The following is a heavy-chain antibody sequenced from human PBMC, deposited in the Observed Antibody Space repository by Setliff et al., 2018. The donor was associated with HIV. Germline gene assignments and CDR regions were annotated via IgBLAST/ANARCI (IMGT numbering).Heavy chain of an antibody. V-gene: IGHV3-23*01. D-gene: IGHD6-19*01. CDR1: GFTFYTYA. J-gene: IGHJ4*02. CDR2: FGYSGSDT. Sequence: GGSLRLSCAASGFTFYTYAMSWVRQAPGKGLEWVSTFGYSGSDTYYADSVKGLFTISRDNSKGILYLQMNSPRVEDTAMYYCAKPLPTANGWHRVFDFWGQGTSVTSPQ. CDR3: AKPLPTANGWHRVFDF.